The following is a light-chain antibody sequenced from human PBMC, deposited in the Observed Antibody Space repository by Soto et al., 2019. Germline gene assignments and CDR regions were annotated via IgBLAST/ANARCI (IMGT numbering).Light chain of an antibody. CDR2: AAS. J-gene: IGKJ1*01. V-gene: IGKV3-20*01. CDR3: QHYGSSPWT. CDR1: QSVSSSY. Sequence: EIVLTQSPGTLSLSPGERATLSCRASQSVSSSYLVWHQQKPGQAPRLLIYAASRRATGIPDRFSGSGSGTDSTLTISRLEPEDFSVYYCQHYGSSPWTFGQGTKVEIK.